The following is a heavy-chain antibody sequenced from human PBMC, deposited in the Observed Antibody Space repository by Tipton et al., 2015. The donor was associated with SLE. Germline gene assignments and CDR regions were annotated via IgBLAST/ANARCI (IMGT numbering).Heavy chain of an antibody. V-gene: IGHV4-39*07. D-gene: IGHD4-23*01. J-gene: IGHJ4*02. CDR2: IYYSGST. CDR1: GGSISSSSYY. CDR3: ARGGGKRPY. Sequence: TLSLTCTVSGGSISSSSYYLGWIRQPPGKGLEWIGSIYYSGSTYYNPSLKSRVTISVDTSKNQFSLKLSSVTAADTAVYYCARGGGKRPYWGQGTLVTVSS.